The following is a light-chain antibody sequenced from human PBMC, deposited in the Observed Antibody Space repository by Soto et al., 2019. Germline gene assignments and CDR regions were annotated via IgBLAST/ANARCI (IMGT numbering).Light chain of an antibody. J-gene: IGKJ4*01. V-gene: IGKV3-15*01. Sequence: EIVFAQSQTTLSLSPGERATLSGRASQSVSSNLAWYQQNLGQAPRLLIYGASTRATGVPARFSGSGSATQFTLTISSLQSEDFGFYYCQQYKQWPVAFGGGTKVDIK. CDR3: QQYKQWPVA. CDR1: QSVSSN. CDR2: GAS.